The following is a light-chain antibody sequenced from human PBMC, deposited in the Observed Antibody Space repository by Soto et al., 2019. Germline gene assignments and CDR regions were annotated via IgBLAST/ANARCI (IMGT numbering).Light chain of an antibody. CDR1: QSVSGY. Sequence: EIVLTQSPATLSLSPGERVTLSCRASQSVSGYFAWYQHKPGQAPRLLIYDASNRAAGIPARFSGSGSGTDFNLTISNLEPEDSGVYYCQHRYNWPPAPTFGGGTKVEIK. V-gene: IGKV3-11*01. CDR3: QHRYNWPPAPT. J-gene: IGKJ4*01. CDR2: DAS.